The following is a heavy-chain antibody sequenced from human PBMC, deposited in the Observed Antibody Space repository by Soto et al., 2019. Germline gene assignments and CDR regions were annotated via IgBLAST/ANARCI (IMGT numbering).Heavy chain of an antibody. CDR3: ASKGRVTTPKGNLINDY. CDR1: GGSFSGYY. D-gene: IGHD4-17*01. J-gene: IGHJ4*02. Sequence: SETLSHSCAGYGGSFSGYYWRWIRQPPGRGLEWIGEINHSGSTNYNPSLKSRVTISADTSKNQFSLQLTSVTAADTAVYYCASKGRVTTPKGNLINDYWGQGTLVTVSS. V-gene: IGHV4-34*01. CDR2: INHSGST.